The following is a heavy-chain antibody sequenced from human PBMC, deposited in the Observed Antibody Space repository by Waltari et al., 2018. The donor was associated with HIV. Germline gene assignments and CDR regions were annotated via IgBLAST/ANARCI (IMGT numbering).Heavy chain of an antibody. D-gene: IGHD2-2*01. CDR2: IYYSGST. J-gene: IGHJ3*02. CDR1: GGSISSSSYY. CDR3: ARLQDIVVVPAGRDNDAFDI. V-gene: IGHV4-39*01. Sequence: QLQLQESGPGLVKPSETLSLTCTVSGGSISSSSYYWGWIRQPPGKGLEWIGSIYYSGSTYSNPSLKSRVTISVDTSKNQFSLKLSSVTAADTAVYYCARLQDIVVVPAGRDNDAFDIWGQGTMVTVSS.